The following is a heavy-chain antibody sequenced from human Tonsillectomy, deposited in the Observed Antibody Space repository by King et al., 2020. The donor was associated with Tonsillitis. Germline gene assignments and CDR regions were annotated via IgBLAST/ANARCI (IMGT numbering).Heavy chain of an antibody. V-gene: IGHV3-23*04. CDR3: AKGQGMRTGDWCFGL. CDR2: VSNSGDNT. J-gene: IGHJ2*01. CDR1: GFTFSSYA. Sequence: VQLVESGGGLVQPGGSLRLSCAASGFTFSSYAMSWVRQAPGKGLEWVSTVSNSGDNTYYAGSVKGRFTISRDNSKNTLSLQMNSLRAEDTAVYYCAKGQGMRTGDWCFGLWGRGTLVTVSS. D-gene: IGHD3/OR15-3a*01.